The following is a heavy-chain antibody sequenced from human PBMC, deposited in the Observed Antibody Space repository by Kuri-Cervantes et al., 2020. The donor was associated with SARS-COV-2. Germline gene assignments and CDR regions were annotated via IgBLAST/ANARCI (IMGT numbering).Heavy chain of an antibody. Sequence: SETLSLTCTVSGGSIGSGGYYWSWIRQPPGKGLEWIGYIYFSGSTYYNPSLKSRVTISLDTSKKQFSLKLSSVTAADTAVYYCARTSHYDQYFDYWGQGTLVTVSS. CDR1: GGSIGSGGYY. V-gene: IGHV4-30-4*08. CDR3: ARTSHYDQYFDY. CDR2: IYFSGST. D-gene: IGHD4-11*01. J-gene: IGHJ4*02.